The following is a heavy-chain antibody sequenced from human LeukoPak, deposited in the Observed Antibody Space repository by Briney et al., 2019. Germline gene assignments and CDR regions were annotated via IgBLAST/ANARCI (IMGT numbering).Heavy chain of an antibody. Sequence: PSETLSLTCTVSGYSISSGSYWGWIRQPPGKGLEWIGSIYHSGSTYYNPSLKSRVTISVDTSKNQFSLKLSSVTAADTAVYYCARSRYYYYYYMDVWGKGTTVTVSS. CDR2: IYHSGST. V-gene: IGHV4-38-2*02. J-gene: IGHJ6*03. D-gene: IGHD1-14*01. CDR3: ARSRYYYYYYMDV. CDR1: GYSISSGSY.